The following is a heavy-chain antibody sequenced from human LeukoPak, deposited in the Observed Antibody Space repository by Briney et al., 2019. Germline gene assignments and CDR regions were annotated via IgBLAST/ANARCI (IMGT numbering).Heavy chain of an antibody. J-gene: IGHJ5*02. CDR2: ISSSSSYI. Sequence: GGSLRLSCAASGFTFSSYSMNWVRQAPGKGLEWVSSISSSSSYIYYADSVKGRFTISRDNAKNSLYLQMNSLRAEDTAVYYCASYSSSWYWFDPWGQGTLDTVSS. D-gene: IGHD6-13*01. CDR1: GFTFSSYS. CDR3: ASYSSSWYWFDP. V-gene: IGHV3-21*01.